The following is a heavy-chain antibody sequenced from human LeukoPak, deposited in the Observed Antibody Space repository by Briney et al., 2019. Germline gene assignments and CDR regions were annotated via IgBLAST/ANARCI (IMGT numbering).Heavy chain of an antibody. CDR2: IETDGSTS. D-gene: IGHD1-26*01. CDR3: ARDQVGTMPLDF. Sequence: QTGGSLRLSCAASGFTFNLNRIHWVRQVPGKGLEWISWIETDGSTSGYLRSVQGRFTVSRDNAKSTVHLQMNSLRAEDTATYYCARDQVGTMPLDFWGQGTLVTVSS. J-gene: IGHJ4*02. V-gene: IGHV3-74*01. CDR1: GFTFNLNR.